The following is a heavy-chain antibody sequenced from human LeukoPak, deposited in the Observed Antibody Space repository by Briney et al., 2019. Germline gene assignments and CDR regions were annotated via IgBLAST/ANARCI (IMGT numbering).Heavy chain of an antibody. V-gene: IGHV4-61*02. CDR2: IYTSGST. CDR3: ARGVVVVAASMYYFDY. D-gene: IGHD2-15*01. Sequence: SETLSLTCTVSGGSISSGSYYWSWIRQPAGTGLEWIGRIYTSGSTNYNPSLKSRVTISADTSKNQFSLKLSSVTAADTAVYYCARGVVVVAASMYYFDYWGQGTLVTVSS. J-gene: IGHJ4*02. CDR1: GGSISSGSYY.